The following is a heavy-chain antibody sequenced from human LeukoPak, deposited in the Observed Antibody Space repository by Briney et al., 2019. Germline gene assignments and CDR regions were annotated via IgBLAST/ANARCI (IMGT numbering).Heavy chain of an antibody. V-gene: IGHV3-7*01. CDR1: GFTFSSYW. D-gene: IGHD5-24*01. CDR3: ARTGMATIITPNGAFDI. J-gene: IGHJ3*02. Sequence: GGSLRLSCAASGFTFSSYWMSWVRQAPGKGLEWVANIKQDGSEKYYVDSVRGRFTISRDNAKNSLYLQMNSLRAEDTAVYYCARTGMATIITPNGAFDIWGQGTMVTVSS. CDR2: IKQDGSEK.